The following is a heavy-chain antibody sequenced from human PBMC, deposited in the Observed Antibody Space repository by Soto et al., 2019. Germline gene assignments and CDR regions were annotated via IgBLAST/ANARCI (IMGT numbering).Heavy chain of an antibody. CDR1: GFTFSSYW. Sequence: EVQLVESGGGLVQPGGSLRLSCAASGFTFSSYWMSWVRQAPGKGLEWVANINQDGSEKYYVDSVKGRFTISRDNAKNSLYLQMSSLRAEDTAVYYCAREAYNGGWNLGYYYYYVDVWGEGTTVTVSS. J-gene: IGHJ6*03. CDR3: AREAYNGGWNLGYYYYYVDV. V-gene: IGHV3-7*01. D-gene: IGHD6-19*01. CDR2: INQDGSEK.